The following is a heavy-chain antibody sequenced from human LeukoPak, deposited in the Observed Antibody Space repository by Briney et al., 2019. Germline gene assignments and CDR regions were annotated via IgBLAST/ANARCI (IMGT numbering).Heavy chain of an antibody. Sequence: PSETLSLTCTVSGGSISSGSYYWSWIRQPAGKGLEWIGRIYSSGSTYYNPSLKSRVTISVDTSKNQFSLKLSSVTAAETAVYYCARGAYYYDSSGYWDAFDIWGQGTMVTVSS. J-gene: IGHJ3*02. CDR1: GGSISSGSYY. V-gene: IGHV4-61*02. D-gene: IGHD3-22*01. CDR3: ARGAYYYDSSGYWDAFDI. CDR2: IYSSGST.